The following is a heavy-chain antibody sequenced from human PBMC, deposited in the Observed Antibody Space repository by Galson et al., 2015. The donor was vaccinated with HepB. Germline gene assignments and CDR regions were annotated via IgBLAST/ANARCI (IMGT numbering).Heavy chain of an antibody. CDR2: IYTSGST. CDR3: ARGAQRRPYDSSGLHFDY. D-gene: IGHD3-22*01. V-gene: IGHV4-4*07. CDR1: GGSISSYY. J-gene: IGHJ4*02. Sequence: SETLSLTCTVSGGSISSYYWSWIRQPAGKGLEWIGRIYTSGSTNYNPSLKSRVTMSVDTSKNQFSLKLSSVTAADTAVYYCARGAQRRPYDSSGLHFDYWGRGTLVTVSS.